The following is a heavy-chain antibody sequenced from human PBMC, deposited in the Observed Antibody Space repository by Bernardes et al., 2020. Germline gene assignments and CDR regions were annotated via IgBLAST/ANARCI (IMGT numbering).Heavy chain of an antibody. J-gene: IGHJ1*01. CDR1: GGSISSYY. Sequence: SETLSLTCTVSGGSISSYYWSWIRQPPGKGLEWIGYIYYSGSTNYNPSLKSRVTISVDTSKNQFSLKLSSVTAADTAVYYCARGSYDYGDPRAYFQHWGQGTLVTVSS. CDR3: ARGSYDYGDPRAYFQH. V-gene: IGHV4-59*01. CDR2: IYYSGST. D-gene: IGHD4-17*01.